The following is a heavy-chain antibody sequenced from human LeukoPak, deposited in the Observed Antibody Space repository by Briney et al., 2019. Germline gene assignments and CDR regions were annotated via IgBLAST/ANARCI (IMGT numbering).Heavy chain of an antibody. J-gene: IGHJ3*02. CDR2: INPNSGGT. V-gene: IGHV1-2*02. Sequence: ASVKVSCKASVYTFTGYYMHWVRQAPGQGLEWMGWINPNSGGTNYAQKFQGRVTMTRDTSISTAYMELSRLRSDDTAVYYCARDLITMVRGVMGTYAFDIWGQGTMVTVSS. CDR1: VYTFTGYY. D-gene: IGHD3-10*01. CDR3: ARDLITMVRGVMGTYAFDI.